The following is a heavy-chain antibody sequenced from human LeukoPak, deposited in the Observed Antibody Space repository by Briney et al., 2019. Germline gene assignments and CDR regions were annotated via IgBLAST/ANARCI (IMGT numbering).Heavy chain of an antibody. V-gene: IGHV3-66*01. CDR2: IYRGGRT. J-gene: IGHJ4*02. CDR1: GFTVSSNY. CDR3: AALTRQQYYFDY. Sequence: GGSLRLSCAASGFTVSSNYMSWVRQAPGKELEWVSVIYRGGRTDYADSVKGRFTISRDNSKNTLHLQMSSLRAEDTAVYYCAALTRQQYYFDYWGQGTLVTVSS. D-gene: IGHD4-11*01.